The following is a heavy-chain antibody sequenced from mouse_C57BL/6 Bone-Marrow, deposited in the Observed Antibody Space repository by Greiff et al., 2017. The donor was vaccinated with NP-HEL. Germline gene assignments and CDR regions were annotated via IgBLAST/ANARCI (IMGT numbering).Heavy chain of an antibody. V-gene: IGHV1-53*01. CDR3: AREGRWLRRGYWYFDV. CDR1: GYTFPRSR. D-gene: IGHD2-2*01. CDR2: INPLPGGT. Sequence: VQLQQPGTELVTPGTGGKGGGRASGYTFPRSRPPLSPPIPLQFLEFIVNINPLPGGTNYNEKFKSKATLTVDKSSSTAYMQLSSLTSDDSAVYYCAREGRWLRRGYWYFDVWDTGTTVTVSS. J-gene: IGHJ1*03.